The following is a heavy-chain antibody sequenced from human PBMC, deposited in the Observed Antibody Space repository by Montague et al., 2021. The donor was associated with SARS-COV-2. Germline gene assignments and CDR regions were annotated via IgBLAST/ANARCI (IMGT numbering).Heavy chain of an antibody. J-gene: IGHJ1*01. Sequence: SETLSLTCTVSGGSLSSYYWSWIRQPPGKGLEWIGYIYYSGSTNYSPSLKSRVTISVDTSKNQFSLSLSPVTAADTAVYYCARHVSGSLTHFHHWGQGSLVTVSS. V-gene: IGHV4-59*08. CDR3: ARHVSGSLTHFHH. CDR2: IYYSGST. CDR1: GGSLSSYY. D-gene: IGHD1-26*01.